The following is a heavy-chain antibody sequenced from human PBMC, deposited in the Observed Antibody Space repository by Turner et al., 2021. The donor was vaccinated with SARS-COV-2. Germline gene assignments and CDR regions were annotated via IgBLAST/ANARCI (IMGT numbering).Heavy chain of an antibody. CDR1: GGSLSSYY. D-gene: IGHD3-22*01. Sequence: QGQLQESGPGLVKPSETLFLPCTVSGGSLSSYYWSWIRQPPGKGLEWIGYIHYSGSTNYNPSLKSRVTMSVDTSKNQFSLKLSSVTAADTAVYYCASYYYDSSGYHYAFDYWGQGTLVTVSS. CDR3: ASYYYDSSGYHYAFDY. V-gene: IGHV4-59*01. J-gene: IGHJ4*02. CDR2: IHYSGST.